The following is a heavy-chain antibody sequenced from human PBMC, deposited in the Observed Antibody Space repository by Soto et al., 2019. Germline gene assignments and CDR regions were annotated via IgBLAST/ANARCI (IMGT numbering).Heavy chain of an antibody. CDR3: ARGDRGGSGSPASYYYSGLDV. CDR2: VSAGGDMT. D-gene: IGHD3-10*01. Sequence: DVQLLESGGHLVQPGGSLRLSCAASGFTFSSYAMSWVRQAPGKGLEWVSSVSAGGDMTYYSDSVKGRFTISRDNSNNPLFLHMNSLRIEDTALYYCARGDRGGSGSPASYYYSGLDVWGQGATVTVS. CDR1: GFTFSSYA. V-gene: IGHV3-23*01. J-gene: IGHJ6*02.